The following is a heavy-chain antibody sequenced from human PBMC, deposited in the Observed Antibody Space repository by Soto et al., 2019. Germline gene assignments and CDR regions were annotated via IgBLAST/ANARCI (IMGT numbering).Heavy chain of an antibody. CDR1: AFTFRSYD. V-gene: IGHV3-30*09. CDR3: ARYCNGGGWYSGSLDY. CDR2: ISYDGSNE. J-gene: IGHJ4*02. Sequence: QVQMVESGGGVVQPGRSLRLSCAASAFTFRSYDMHWVRQAPGKGLEWLTFISYDGSNEYYADSVKGRFAISRDNSKNTLCLELNSLSPEERAVYYCARYCNGGGWYSGSLDYWGQGTLVTVSS. D-gene: IGHD2-15*01.